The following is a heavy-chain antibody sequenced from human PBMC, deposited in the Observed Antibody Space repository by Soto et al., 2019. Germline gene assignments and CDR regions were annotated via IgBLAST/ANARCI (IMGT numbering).Heavy chain of an antibody. D-gene: IGHD7-27*01. CDR2: IYKSATT. Sequence: SETLSLTCSVSGASISTVDYFWAWIRQPPGKALEYIGYIYKSATTYYNPSFESRVAISLDTSKSQFSLNVTSVTATDTAKYFCARGRYCLTGRCFPNWFDSWGQGTLVTVSS. CDR1: GASISTVDYF. J-gene: IGHJ5*01. V-gene: IGHV4-30-4*01. CDR3: ARGRYCLTGRCFPNWFDS.